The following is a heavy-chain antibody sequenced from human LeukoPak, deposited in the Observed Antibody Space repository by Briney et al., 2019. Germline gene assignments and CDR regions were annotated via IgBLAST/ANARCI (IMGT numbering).Heavy chain of an antibody. J-gene: IGHJ6*03. V-gene: IGHV4-34*01. Sequence: SETLSLTCAVYGGSFSGYYWSWIRQPPGKGLEWIGEINHSGSTNYNPSLKSRVTISVDTSKNQFSLKLSSVTAADTAEYYCARSPYYYYYMDVWGKGTTVTISS. CDR3: ARSPYYYYYMDV. CDR2: INHSGST. CDR1: GGSFSGYY.